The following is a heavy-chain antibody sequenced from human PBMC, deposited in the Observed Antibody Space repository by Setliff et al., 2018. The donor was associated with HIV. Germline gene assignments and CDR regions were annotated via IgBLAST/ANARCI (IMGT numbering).Heavy chain of an antibody. CDR1: GYTFTGYY. V-gene: IGHV1-2*02. D-gene: IGHD4-17*01. CDR2: INPNSGGT. CDR3: ARDGGPYGDYGGGAFDI. J-gene: IGHJ3*02. Sequence: ASVKVSCKASGYTFTGYYMHWVRQAPGQGLEWMGWINPNSGGTNYAQKFQGRGTMTRDTSISTAYMELSRLRSDDTAVYYCARDGGPYGDYGGGAFDIWGQGTMVTVSS.